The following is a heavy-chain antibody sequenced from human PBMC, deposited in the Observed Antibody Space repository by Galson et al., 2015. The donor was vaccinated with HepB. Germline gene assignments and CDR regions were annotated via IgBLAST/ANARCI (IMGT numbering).Heavy chain of an antibody. CDR2: ISSSSSYI. D-gene: IGHD2-2*01. CDR1: GFTFSSYS. Sequence: SLRLSCAASGFTFSSYSMNWVRRAPGKGLEWVSSISSSSSYIYYADSVKGRFTISRDNAKNSLYLQMNSLRAEDTAVYYCARDRVTGVVVPAARGEFDPWGQGTLVTVSS. V-gene: IGHV3-21*01. J-gene: IGHJ5*02. CDR3: ARDRVTGVVVPAARGEFDP.